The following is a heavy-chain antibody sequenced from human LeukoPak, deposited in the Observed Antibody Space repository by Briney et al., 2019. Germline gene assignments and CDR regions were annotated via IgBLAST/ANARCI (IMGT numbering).Heavy chain of an antibody. CDR3: AGIPMNYDFWSGYSPTVYYYYGMDV. J-gene: IGHJ6*02. D-gene: IGHD3-3*01. Sequence: GGSLRLSCAASGFTFSSYWMSWVRQAPGKGLEWVSAISGSGGSTYYADSVKGRFTISRDNSKNTLYLQMNSLRAEDTAVYYCAGIPMNYDFWSGYSPTVYYYYGMDVWGQGTTVTVSS. CDR1: GFTFSSYW. V-gene: IGHV3-23*01. CDR2: ISGSGGST.